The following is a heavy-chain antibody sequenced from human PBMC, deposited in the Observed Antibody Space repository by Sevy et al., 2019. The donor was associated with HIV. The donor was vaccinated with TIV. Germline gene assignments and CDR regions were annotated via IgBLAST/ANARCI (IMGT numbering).Heavy chain of an antibody. CDR3: ARSIDDSSRYIDY. CDR2: ISYDGSNK. J-gene: IGHJ4*02. D-gene: IGHD3-22*01. V-gene: IGHV3-30-3*01. CDR1: GFTFSSYA. Sequence: GGSLRLSCAASGFTFSSYAMHWVRQAPGKGLEWVAVISYDGSNKYYADSVKGRFTISRDNSKNTLYLQMNSLRAEDTAVYYCARSIDDSSRYIDYWGQGTLVTVSS.